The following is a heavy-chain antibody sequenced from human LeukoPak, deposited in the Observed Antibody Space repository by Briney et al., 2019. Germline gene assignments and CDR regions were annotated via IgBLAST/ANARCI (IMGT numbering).Heavy chain of an antibody. CDR3: AREGHYYDSSGYPPDAFDI. Sequence: GGSLRLSCAASGFTFSDYYMSWIRQAPGKGLEWVSYISSSGSTIYYADSVKGRFTISRDNAKNLLYLQMNSLRAEDTAVYYCAREGHYYDSSGYPPDAFDIWGQGTMVTVSS. J-gene: IGHJ3*02. CDR1: GFTFSDYY. CDR2: ISSSGSTI. D-gene: IGHD3-22*01. V-gene: IGHV3-11*01.